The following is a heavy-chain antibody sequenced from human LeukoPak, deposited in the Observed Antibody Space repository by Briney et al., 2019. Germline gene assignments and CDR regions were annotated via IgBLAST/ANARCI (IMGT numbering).Heavy chain of an antibody. CDR2: LYYGENA. CDR1: GDSTSPISSSTYY. V-gene: IGHV4-39*01. D-gene: IGHD6-25*01. CDR3: ARQLPTAAADTRGYFDY. Sequence: PSETLSLTCTVSGDSTSPISSSTYYWGWIRQAPGKGLEWIGSLYYGENAHYNPSLKSRATLSVDTSNNQFSLKLTSVTAADAAVYFCARQLPTAAADTRGYFDYWGQGAVVTVSS. J-gene: IGHJ4*02.